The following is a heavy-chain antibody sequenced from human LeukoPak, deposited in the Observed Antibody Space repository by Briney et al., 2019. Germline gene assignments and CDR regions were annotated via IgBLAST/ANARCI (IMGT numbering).Heavy chain of an antibody. CDR2: IYYSGST. D-gene: IGHD3-22*01. J-gene: IGHJ4*02. CDR3: ARNQEIDYYDSSGFYWGVEY. V-gene: IGHV4-39*01. Sequence: SETLSLTCTVSGGSISSSSYYWGWIRQPPGKGLEWIGSIYYSGSTYYNPSLKSRVTISVDTSKNQFSLKLSSVTAADTAVYYCARNQEIDYYDSSGFYWGVEYWGQGTLVTVSS. CDR1: GGSISSSSYY.